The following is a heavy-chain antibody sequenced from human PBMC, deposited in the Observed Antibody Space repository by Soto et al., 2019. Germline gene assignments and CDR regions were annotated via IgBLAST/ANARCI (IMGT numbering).Heavy chain of an antibody. Sequence: GGSLRLSCTASGFTFSSYWMSWVRQAPGKGLEWVANIKQDGSEKYYVDSVKGRFTISRDNAKNSLYLQMNSLRAEDTAVYYFLRDTGSYPEAFDYWGQGSLVTVSS. V-gene: IGHV3-7*01. CDR1: GFTFSSYW. CDR3: LRDTGSYPEAFDY. J-gene: IGHJ4*02. CDR2: IKQDGSEK. D-gene: IGHD3-10*01.